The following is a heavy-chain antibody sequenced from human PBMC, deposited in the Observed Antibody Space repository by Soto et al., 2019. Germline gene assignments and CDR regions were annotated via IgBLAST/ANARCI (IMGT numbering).Heavy chain of an antibody. D-gene: IGHD1-26*01. CDR1: GFTFSSYA. CDR2: ISGSGGST. J-gene: IGHJ6*02. Sequence: GGSLRLSCAASGFTFSSYAMSWVRQAPGKGLEWVSAISGSGGSTYYADSVKGRFTISRDNSKNTLYLQMNSLRAEDTAVYYCAKQVVGATLFGDYYYYGMDVWGQGTTVTVSS. V-gene: IGHV3-23*01. CDR3: AKQVVGATLFGDYYYYGMDV.